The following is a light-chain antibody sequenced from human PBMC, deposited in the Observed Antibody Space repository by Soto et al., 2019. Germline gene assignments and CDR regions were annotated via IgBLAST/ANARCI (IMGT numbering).Light chain of an antibody. V-gene: IGLV2-14*01. CDR1: SSDVGGYNY. CDR2: EVS. CDR3: NSYASNDTVI. J-gene: IGLJ2*01. Sequence: QSALTQPASVSGSPGQSITISCTGTSSDVGGYNYVSWYQQHPGIAPKLMIYEVSNRPSGVSTRFSGSKSGNTASLTISGLQAEDEADYYCNSYASNDTVIFGGGTKVTVL.